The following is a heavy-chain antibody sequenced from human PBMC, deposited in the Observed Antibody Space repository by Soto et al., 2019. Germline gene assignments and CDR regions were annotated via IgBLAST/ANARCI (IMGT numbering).Heavy chain of an antibody. Sequence: PSETLSLTCTVSGVSISSSSYYWGWIRQPPGKGLEWIGNIYYSGSTYYNPSLKSRVTISVDTSKNQFSLKLSSVTAADTAVYYCARDYYDSSGYDYWGQGTLVTVSS. D-gene: IGHD3-22*01. J-gene: IGHJ4*02. CDR2: IYYSGST. CDR3: ARDYYDSSGYDY. CDR1: GVSISSSSYY. V-gene: IGHV4-39*02.